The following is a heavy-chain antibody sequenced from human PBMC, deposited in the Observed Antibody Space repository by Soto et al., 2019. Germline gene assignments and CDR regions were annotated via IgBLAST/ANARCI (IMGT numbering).Heavy chain of an antibody. Sequence: PGGSLRLSCAASGFTFSSYGMHWVRQAPGKGLEWVAVLWYDGSKIYYADSVKGRFTISRDNSKDTLYLQMNSLRAEDTAVYYCARDPFPPYELDYWGQGTLVTVSS. CDR3: ARDPFPPYELDY. D-gene: IGHD3-3*01. CDR1: GFTFSSYG. V-gene: IGHV3-33*01. CDR2: LWYDGSKI. J-gene: IGHJ4*02.